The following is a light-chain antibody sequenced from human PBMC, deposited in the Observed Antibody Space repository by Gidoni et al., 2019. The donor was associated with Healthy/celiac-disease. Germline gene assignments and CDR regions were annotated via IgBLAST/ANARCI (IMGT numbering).Light chain of an antibody. Sequence: VFTQSPGTLSLSPGERATLSCRASQSVSSSYLAWYQQKPGQAPRLLIYGASSRATGIPDRFSGSGSGTDFNITISRLEPEDFAVYYCQQYGSSPYTFGQGTKLEIK. CDR3: QQYGSSPYT. J-gene: IGKJ2*01. CDR1: QSVSSSY. V-gene: IGKV3-20*01. CDR2: GAS.